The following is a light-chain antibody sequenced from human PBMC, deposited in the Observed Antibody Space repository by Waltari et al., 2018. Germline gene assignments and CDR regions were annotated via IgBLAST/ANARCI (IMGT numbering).Light chain of an antibody. CDR3: CSYAGSYTPVV. CDR2: DVS. Sequence: QSALTQPRPVSGSPGQSVTISCTGTSIDVGGSHYVPWYQPHPGKAPKLMIYDVSKRPSGVPDRFSGSKSGNTASLTISGLQAEDEADYYCCSYAGSYTPVVFGGGTKLTVL. J-gene: IGLJ2*01. V-gene: IGLV2-11*01. CDR1: SIDVGGSHY.